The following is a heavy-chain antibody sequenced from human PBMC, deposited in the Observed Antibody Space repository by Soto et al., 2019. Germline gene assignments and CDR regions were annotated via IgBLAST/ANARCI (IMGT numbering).Heavy chain of an antibody. D-gene: IGHD3-3*01. J-gene: IGHJ3*02. CDR3: AKADGLITIFGVVRDDAFDI. V-gene: IGHV3-23*01. CDR1: GFTFSSYA. Sequence: PWGALRLSCAASGFTFSSYAMSWVRQAPGKGLEWVSAISGSGGSTYYADSVKGRFTISRDNSKNTLYLQMNSLRDEDTAVYYCAKADGLITIFGVVRDDAFDIWGQGTMVTVSS. CDR2: ISGSGGST.